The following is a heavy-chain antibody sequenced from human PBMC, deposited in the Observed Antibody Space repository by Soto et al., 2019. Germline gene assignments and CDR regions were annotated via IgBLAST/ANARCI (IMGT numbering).Heavy chain of an antibody. D-gene: IGHD2-2*01. V-gene: IGHV3-11*01. CDR3: ARVVVVPAAIHDAFDI. CDR2: ISSSGSTI. Sequence: PGGSLRLSCAASGFTFSDYYMSWIRQAPGKGLEWVSYISSSGSTIYYADSVKGRFTISRDNAKNSLYLQMNSLRAEDTAVYYCARVVVVPAAIHDAFDIWGQGTMVTVSS. J-gene: IGHJ3*02. CDR1: GFTFSDYY.